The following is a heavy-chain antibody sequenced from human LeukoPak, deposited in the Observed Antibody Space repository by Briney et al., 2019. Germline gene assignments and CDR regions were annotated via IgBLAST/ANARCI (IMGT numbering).Heavy chain of an antibody. CDR2: ISAYNGNT. CDR1: GYTFTSYD. CDR3: AGEYYDYYEGFDY. V-gene: IGHV1-18*01. J-gene: IGHJ4*02. Sequence: GASVKVSCKASGYTFTSYDISWLRQAPGQGLEWMGRISAYNGNTNYAQKLQGRVTMTTDTSTRTAYMELRSLRSDDTAVYFCAGEYYDYYEGFDYWGQGTLVTVSS. D-gene: IGHD3-22*01.